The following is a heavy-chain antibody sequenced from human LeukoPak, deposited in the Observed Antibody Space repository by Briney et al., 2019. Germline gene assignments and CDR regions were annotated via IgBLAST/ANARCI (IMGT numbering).Heavy chain of an antibody. D-gene: IGHD5-24*01. Sequence: SGASLRLSCAASGFTFSSYAMSWVRQAPGKGLEWVSAISGSGGSTYYADSVKGRFTISRDNSKNTLYLQMNSMRAEDTAVYYCARLMATTDHDAFDIWGQGTMVTVSS. CDR2: ISGSGGST. CDR1: GFTFSSYA. V-gene: IGHV3-23*01. CDR3: ARLMATTDHDAFDI. J-gene: IGHJ3*02.